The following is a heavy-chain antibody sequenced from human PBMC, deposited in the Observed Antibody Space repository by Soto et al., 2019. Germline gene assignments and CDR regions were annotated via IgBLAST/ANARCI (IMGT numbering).Heavy chain of an antibody. V-gene: IGHV1-8*01. CDR2: MNPNSGYI. Sequence: VQLVQSGAEVKRPGASVKVSCKASGYTFTPHDINWVRQATGQGLEWMGRMNPNSGYIDFAQRFQGRLNMTTNTSISTAYMELSSLRSEDTAIYYCASGLYCSAGTCSDSWGQGTLVIVSS. CDR3: ASGLYCSAGTCSDS. J-gene: IGHJ4*02. D-gene: IGHD2-15*01. CDR1: GYTFTPHD.